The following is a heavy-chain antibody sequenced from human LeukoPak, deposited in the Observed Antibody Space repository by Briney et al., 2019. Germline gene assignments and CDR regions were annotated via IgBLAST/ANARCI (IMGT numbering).Heavy chain of an antibody. CDR1: GFTFSSYW. Sequence: GSLRLSCAASGFTFSSYWMSWIRQPPGKGLEWIGSIDYSGSTYYNPSLKSRVTISVDTSKNQFSLKLSSVTAADTAVYYCARDSSRLGYDAFDIWGQGTMVTVSS. D-gene: IGHD7-27*01. V-gene: IGHV4-39*07. CDR2: IDYSGST. J-gene: IGHJ3*02. CDR3: ARDSSRLGYDAFDI.